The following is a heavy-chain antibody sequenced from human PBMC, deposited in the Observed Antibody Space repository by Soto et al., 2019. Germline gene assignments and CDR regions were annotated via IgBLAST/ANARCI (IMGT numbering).Heavy chain of an antibody. D-gene: IGHD2-15*01. J-gene: IGHJ4*02. Sequence: GGSLRLSCAASGFTFSSCAMGWVRQAPGKGLEWVSGISGNGGSTYYADSVKGRFTISRDTSKNTLYLQMDSLGAEDTAIYYCAIVVGDATDSSDCWGPGTLVTLSS. CDR1: GFTFSSCA. CDR2: ISGNGGST. CDR3: AIVVGDATDSSDC. V-gene: IGHV3-23*01.